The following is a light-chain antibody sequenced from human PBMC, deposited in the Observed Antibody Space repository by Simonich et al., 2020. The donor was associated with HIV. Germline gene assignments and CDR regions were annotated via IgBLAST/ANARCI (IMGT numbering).Light chain of an antibody. CDR1: SGSIASNY. CDR3: QSSDTYNHVV. V-gene: IGLV6-57*03. J-gene: IGLJ2*01. Sequence: NFMLTQPHSVSESPGKTVTISCTRSSGSIASNYVQGYQQRPGSAPTTVIYEDNQRPSGVPDRFSGSIDSSSNSASLTISGLKTEDEADYYCQSSDTYNHVVFGGGTKLTVL. CDR2: EDN.